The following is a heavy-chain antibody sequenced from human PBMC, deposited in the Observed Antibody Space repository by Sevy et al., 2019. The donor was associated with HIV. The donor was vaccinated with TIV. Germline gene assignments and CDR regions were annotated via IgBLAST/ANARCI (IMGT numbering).Heavy chain of an antibody. V-gene: IGHV1-2*06. CDR2: VYPNSGGT. CDR1: GYTFTGDY. D-gene: IGHD1-7*01. J-gene: IGHJ6*02. CDR3: ARDGGGGTTNSGRDV. Sequence: ASVQVSCKASGYTFTGDYLHWVRQAPGQGLEWMGRVYPNSGGTNYAQKFQGRVTMTRDTSISTAYMELSRLRSDDTAVYYCARDGGGGTTNSGRDVWGQGTTVTVSS.